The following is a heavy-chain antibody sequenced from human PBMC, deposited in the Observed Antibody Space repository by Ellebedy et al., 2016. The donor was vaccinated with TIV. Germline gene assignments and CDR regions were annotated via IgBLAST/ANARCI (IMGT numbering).Heavy chain of an antibody. CDR1: GFTFSSYD. CDR2: IGTAGDT. Sequence: GESLKISCAASGFTFSSYDMHWVRQATGKTLEWVSAIGTAGDTYYPGSVKGRFTISRENAKNSLYLQMNSLRAEDTAVYYCARALSPAGTIDYWGQGTLVTVSS. J-gene: IGHJ4*02. V-gene: IGHV3-13*01. D-gene: IGHD6-13*01. CDR3: ARALSPAGTIDY.